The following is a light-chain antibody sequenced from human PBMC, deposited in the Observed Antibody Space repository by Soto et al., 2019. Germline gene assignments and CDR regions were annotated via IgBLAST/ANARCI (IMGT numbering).Light chain of an antibody. V-gene: IGLV2-8*01. CDR3: NAYVAGPNV. J-gene: IGLJ1*01. CDR2: EVS. Sequence: QSVLTQPPSASGSPGQSVTISCTGTSSDVGKYDYVSWFQHHPGKAPKLIIYEVSRRPSGVPDRFSGSKSGSTASLTVSGLQTEDEADYYCNAYVAGPNVFATGSKVTVL. CDR1: SSDVGKYDY.